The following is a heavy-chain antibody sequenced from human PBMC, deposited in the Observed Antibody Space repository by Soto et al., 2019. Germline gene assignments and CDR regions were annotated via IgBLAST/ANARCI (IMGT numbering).Heavy chain of an antibody. CDR1: GFSLSTSGVG. D-gene: IGHD4-17*01. J-gene: IGHJ1*01. Sequence: QITLKESGPTLVKPTQTLTLTCTFSGFSLSTSGVGVNWIRQPPGKALEWLALIYWDDDKRYSPSLKSRLTITKXXSXNXGVLTMTNMDPVDTATYYCAHSPPPTVTTSAEYFQHWGQGTLVTVSS. CDR3: AHSPPPTVTTSAEYFQH. V-gene: IGHV2-5*02. CDR2: IYWDDDK.